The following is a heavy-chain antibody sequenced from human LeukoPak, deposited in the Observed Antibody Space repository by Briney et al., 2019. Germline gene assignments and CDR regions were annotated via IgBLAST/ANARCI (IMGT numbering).Heavy chain of an antibody. CDR1: GGSISSGDYY. Sequence: SETLSLTCTVSGGSISSGDYYWSWIRQPPGKGLEWIGYIYYSGSTYYNPSLKSRVTISVDTSKNQFSLKLSSVTAADTAVYYCASSNVRFLEWDRFDYWGQGTLVTVSS. CDR2: IYYSGST. D-gene: IGHD3-3*01. V-gene: IGHV4-30-4*08. J-gene: IGHJ4*02. CDR3: ASSNVRFLEWDRFDY.